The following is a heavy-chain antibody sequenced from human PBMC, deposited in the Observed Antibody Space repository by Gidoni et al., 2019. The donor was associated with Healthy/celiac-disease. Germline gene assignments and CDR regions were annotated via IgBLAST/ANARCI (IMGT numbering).Heavy chain of an antibody. V-gene: IGHV3-30*18. CDR2: ISYDGSNK. CDR3: AKDYCSSTSCYVLSPARHRINQKRTRVNYYYYGMDV. D-gene: IGHD2-2*01. J-gene: IGHJ6*02. Sequence: EWVAVISYDGSNKYYADSVKGRFTISRDNSKNTLYLQMNSLRAEDTAVYYCAKDYCSSTSCYVLSPARHRINQKRTRVNYYYYGMDVWGQGTTVTVSS.